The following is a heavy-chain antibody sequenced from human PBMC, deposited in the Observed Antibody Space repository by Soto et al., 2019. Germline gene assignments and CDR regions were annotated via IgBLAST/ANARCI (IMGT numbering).Heavy chain of an antibody. CDR3: ARDLDDYSGYEDYYYGMDV. CDR1: GFTFSSYS. D-gene: IGHD5-12*01. J-gene: IGHJ6*02. CDR2: ISSSSSYI. V-gene: IGHV3-21*01. Sequence: GSLRLSCAASGFTFSSYSMNWVRQAPGKGLEWVSSISSSSSYIYYADSVKGRFTISRDNAKNSLYLQMNSLRAEDTAVYYCARDLDDYSGYEDYYYGMDVWGQGTTVTVSS.